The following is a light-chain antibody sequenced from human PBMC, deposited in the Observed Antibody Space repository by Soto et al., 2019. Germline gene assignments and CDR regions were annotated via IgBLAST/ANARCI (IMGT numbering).Light chain of an antibody. Sequence: EIVMTQSPATLSVSPGERATLSCRAIQSVRRNLAWYQQKPGQAPRLHIYGASTKATGIPARFSGSGSGTEFTLTISSLQSEDFAVYYCQQYNNWPTSTFGQGTKVEIK. J-gene: IGKJ1*01. V-gene: IGKV3-15*01. CDR2: GAS. CDR1: QSVRRN. CDR3: QQYNNWPTST.